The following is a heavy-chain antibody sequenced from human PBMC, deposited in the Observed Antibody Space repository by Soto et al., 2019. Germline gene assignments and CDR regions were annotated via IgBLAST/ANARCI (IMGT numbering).Heavy chain of an antibody. J-gene: IGHJ1*01. CDR2: IFYSGST. V-gene: IGHV4-61*01. CDR1: GGSVSSGSYY. Sequence: QVQLQESGPGLVKPSETLSLTCTVSGGSVSSGSYYWSWIRQPPGKGLEWIGYIFYSGSTNYNPPLKGRVTISVDTSKKQFSLRLTSVTAADTAVYYCARGNYYDSSGYYPPYFQHWGQGTLVTVSS. D-gene: IGHD3-22*01. CDR3: ARGNYYDSSGYYPPYFQH.